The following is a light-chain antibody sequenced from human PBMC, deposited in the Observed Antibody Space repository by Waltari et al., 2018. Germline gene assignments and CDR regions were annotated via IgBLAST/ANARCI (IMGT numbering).Light chain of an antibody. J-gene: IGLJ3*02. V-gene: IGLV2-11*01. CDR1: SSALATSKY. CDR3: CSFAGSYTWV. Sequence: QSALTQPRSVSGSPGHSVTISCTGTSSALATSKYVSWYQQPPAKAPQLIIPDVTKPPSGVPDRFSGSKSGNTASLTISGLQAEDEAEYFCCSFAGSYTWVFGGGTELTVL. CDR2: DVT.